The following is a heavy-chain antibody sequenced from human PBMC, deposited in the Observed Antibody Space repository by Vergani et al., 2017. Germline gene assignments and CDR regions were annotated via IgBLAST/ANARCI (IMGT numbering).Heavy chain of an antibody. D-gene: IGHD5-12*01. CDR1: GFTVSSNY. V-gene: IGHV3-21*01. J-gene: IGHJ4*02. CDR3: ALSGYSGRDY. Sequence: EVQLVESGGGLVQPGGSLRLSCAASGFTVSSNYMNWVRQAPGKGLEWVSSISSSSSYIYYADSVKGRFTISRDNAKNSLYLQMNSLRAEDTAVYYCALSGYSGRDYWGQGTLVTVSS. CDR2: ISSSSSYI.